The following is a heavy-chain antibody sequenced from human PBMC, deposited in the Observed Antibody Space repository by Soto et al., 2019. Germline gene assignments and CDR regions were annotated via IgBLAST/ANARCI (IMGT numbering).Heavy chain of an antibody. CDR2: IYNDGST. D-gene: IGHD1-26*01. V-gene: IGHV3-66*01. J-gene: IGHJ4*02. CDR1: GFTVSSNY. Sequence: EVQLVESGGGLVQPGGSLRLCCVASGFTVSSNYMSWVRQAPGKGLEGVSIIYNDGSTYYADSVQGRFTISRDNSKNTLSLPMNSLRAEDKAVYYCASPSGSFDFWGQGTLVTVSS. CDR3: ASPSGSFDF.